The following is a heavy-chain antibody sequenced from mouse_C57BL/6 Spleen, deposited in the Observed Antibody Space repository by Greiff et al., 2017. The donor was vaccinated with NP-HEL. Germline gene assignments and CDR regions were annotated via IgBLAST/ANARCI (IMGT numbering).Heavy chain of an antibody. J-gene: IGHJ3*01. D-gene: IGHD2-4*01. V-gene: IGHV1-80*01. CDR3: ATYYDYADAWFAY. CDR2: IYPGDGDT. CDR1: GYAFSSYW. Sequence: QVQLKESGAELVKPGASVKISCKASGYAFSSYWMNWVKQRPGKGLEWIGQIYPGDGDTNYNGKFKGKATLTADTSSSTAYMQLSSLTSEDSAVYFCATYYDYADAWFAYWGQGTLVTVSA.